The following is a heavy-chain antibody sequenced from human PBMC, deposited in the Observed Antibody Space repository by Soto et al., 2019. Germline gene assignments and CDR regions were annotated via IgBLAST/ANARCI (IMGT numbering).Heavy chain of an antibody. D-gene: IGHD4-4*01. CDR2: IWYDGSNK. Sequence: GGSLRLSCAASGFNFSSYGMHWVRQAPGKGLEWVAVIWYDGSNKYYADSVKGRFTISRDNSKNTLYLQMNSLRAEDTAVYYCAKDLESLFTVTTWDVWGKGTTVTVSS. CDR1: GFNFSSYG. J-gene: IGHJ6*04. CDR3: AKDLESLFTVTTWDV. V-gene: IGHV3-33*06.